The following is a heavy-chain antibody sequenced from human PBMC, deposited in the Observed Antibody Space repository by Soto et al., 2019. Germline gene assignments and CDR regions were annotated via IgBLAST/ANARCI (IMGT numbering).Heavy chain of an antibody. D-gene: IGHD2-21*02. Sequence: SETLSLTCTVSGDSISSYFWGWIRQPPGKGLEWIGSIYYSGSTYYNPSLKSRVTVSVDTSKNQFSLKLSSVTAADTAVYYCARHPSDFWFDPWGQGTLVTAPQ. CDR1: GDSISSYF. V-gene: IGHV4-39*01. CDR3: ARHPSDFWFDP. J-gene: IGHJ5*02. CDR2: IYYSGST.